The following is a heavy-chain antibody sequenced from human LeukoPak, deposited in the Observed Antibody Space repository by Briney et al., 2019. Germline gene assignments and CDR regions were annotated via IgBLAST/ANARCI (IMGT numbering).Heavy chain of an antibody. CDR3: GKGVGWEAWPV. CDR1: GYTFTESG. J-gene: IGHJ6*02. D-gene: IGHD1-26*01. V-gene: IGHV1-18*04. Sequence: ASVKVSCKTSGYTFTESGISWLRQAPGQRPEWMGWVDPVNGKTNNAQKFRGRGTMTTATSTSTAYMELRSLTSDDAAVYYFGKGVGWEAWPVWGQGTTVTVSS. CDR2: VDPVNGKT.